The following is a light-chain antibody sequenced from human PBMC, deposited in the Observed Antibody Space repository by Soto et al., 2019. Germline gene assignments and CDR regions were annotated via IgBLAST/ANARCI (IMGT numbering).Light chain of an antibody. CDR3: QQYGSSPS. J-gene: IGKJ4*01. CDR1: QSVSTNY. CDR2: DAF. V-gene: IGKV3D-20*01. Sequence: EIVLTQSPATLSLSPGERATLSCEASQSVSTNYIAWYQQKPGLAPRLLIYDAFSRATGISDRFSGSGSGTDFTLTIRRLEPADFAVYYCQQYGSSPSFGGGTKVEIK.